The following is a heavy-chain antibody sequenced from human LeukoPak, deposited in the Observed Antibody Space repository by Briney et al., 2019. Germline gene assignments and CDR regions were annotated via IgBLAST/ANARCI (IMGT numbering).Heavy chain of an antibody. J-gene: IGHJ6*02. CDR1: GGTLSSNA. Sequence: GASLKVSCKASGGTLSSNAISWVRQAPGQGLEWMGRIIPILGIANYAQKFQGRVTITADKSTSTAYMELSSLRSEDTAVYYCARAVVVPAADYYYYGMDVWGQGTTVTVSS. CDR3: ARAVVVPAADYYYYGMDV. CDR2: IIPILGIA. V-gene: IGHV1-69*04. D-gene: IGHD2-2*01.